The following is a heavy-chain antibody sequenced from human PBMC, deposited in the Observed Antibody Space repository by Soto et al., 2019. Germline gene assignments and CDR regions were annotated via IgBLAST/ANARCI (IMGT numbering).Heavy chain of an antibody. D-gene: IGHD3-10*01. CDR2: ISGKHGNT. J-gene: IGHJ4*02. Sequence: QVRLVQSGPEVKKPGASVRVSCKASGYTFTSFGFTWVRQAPGQGLEWMGWISGKHGNTNYAESLQGRVTMTTDPSTAPADMELRSLTSAHSAIYYRARIDSDPLLWYGESFWTPPPPFAYWGQGTLVTVSS. CDR1: GYTFTSFG. CDR3: ARIDSDPLLWYGESFWTPPPPFAY. V-gene: IGHV1-18*01.